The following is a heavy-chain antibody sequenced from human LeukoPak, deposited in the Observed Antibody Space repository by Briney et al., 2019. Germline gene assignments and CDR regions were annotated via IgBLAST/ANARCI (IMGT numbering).Heavy chain of an antibody. J-gene: IGHJ6*02. Sequence: SETLSLTCAVYGGSFSGYYWSWVRQPPGQGLEWIGEINHSGSTNYNPSLKSRVTISVDTSKNQFSLKLSSVTAADTAVYYCARKGHDILTGYYQNYYGMDVWGQGTTVTVS. CDR2: INHSGST. D-gene: IGHD3-9*01. CDR1: GGSFSGYY. V-gene: IGHV4-34*01. CDR3: ARKGHDILTGYYQNYYGMDV.